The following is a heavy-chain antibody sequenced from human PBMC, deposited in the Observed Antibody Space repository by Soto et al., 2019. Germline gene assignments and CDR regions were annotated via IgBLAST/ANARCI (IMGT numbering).Heavy chain of an antibody. V-gene: IGHV3-23*01. CDR1: GFTFSSYA. D-gene: IGHD3-10*01. J-gene: IGHJ4*02. Sequence: GGSLRLSCAASGFTFSSYAMSWVRQAPGKGLEGVSAISGSGGSTYYADSVKGRFTISRDNPKNTLYLQINSLRAEDTAVYYCAKKVVWFGELSHFDYWGQGTLVSVSS. CDR2: ISGSGGST. CDR3: AKKVVWFGELSHFDY.